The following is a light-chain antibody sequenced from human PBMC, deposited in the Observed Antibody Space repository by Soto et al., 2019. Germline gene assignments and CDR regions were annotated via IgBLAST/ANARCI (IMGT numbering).Light chain of an antibody. V-gene: IGKV1-27*01. CDR1: QGISNY. J-gene: IGKJ3*01. CDR3: QKYNSAPF. Sequence: DIPMTQSPSSLSASVGDRVTITCRASQGISNYLAWYQQKPGKVPKLLIYAASTLQSGVPSRFSGSGSGTDFTLIISSLQHEDVATYYCQKYNSAPFFGPGTKVDIK. CDR2: AAS.